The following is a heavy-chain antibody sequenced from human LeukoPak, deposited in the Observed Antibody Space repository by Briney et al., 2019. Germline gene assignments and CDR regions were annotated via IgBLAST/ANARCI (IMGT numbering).Heavy chain of an antibody. J-gene: IGHJ5*02. Sequence: ASVKVSCKASGYTFTGYYMHWVRQAPGQGLEWMGRINPNSGGTNYAQKFQGRVTMTRDTSISTAYMELSRLRSDDTAVYYCARVLPVTFGGGHWFDPWGQGTLVTVSS. CDR2: INPNSGGT. D-gene: IGHD3-16*01. V-gene: IGHV1-2*06. CDR3: ARVLPVTFGGGHWFDP. CDR1: GYTFTGYY.